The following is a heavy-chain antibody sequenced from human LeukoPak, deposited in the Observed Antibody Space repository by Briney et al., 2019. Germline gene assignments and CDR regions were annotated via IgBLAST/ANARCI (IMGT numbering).Heavy chain of an antibody. CDR2: ITNSGRST. D-gene: IGHD1-26*01. J-gene: IGHJ4*02. V-gene: IGHV3-11*04. Sequence: GGSLRLSCEASGFSFSNYFMSWIRQAPGKGLEWVSYITNSGRSTNYADAVKGRFTISRGNAKKSVYLEVTDLRAEDTAVYYCAREASGNYHVFDSWGQGTLVTVSS. CDR1: GFSFSNYF. CDR3: AREASGNYHVFDS.